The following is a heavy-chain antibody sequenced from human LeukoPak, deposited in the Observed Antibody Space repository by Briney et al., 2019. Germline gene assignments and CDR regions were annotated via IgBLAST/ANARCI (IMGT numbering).Heavy chain of an antibody. CDR1: GCSISSGYY. CDR2: IYHSGST. CDR3: ARGATTGRGLWFVP. Sequence: SETLSLTCTVSGCSISSGYYWGWIRQPPGKGLEWIGSIYHSGSTYYNPSLKRRVTISVDTSKNQFSLKLSSLTAADTAVYYCARGATTGRGLWFVPWGQGTLVTVSS. J-gene: IGHJ5*02. V-gene: IGHV4-38-2*02. D-gene: IGHD1-1*01.